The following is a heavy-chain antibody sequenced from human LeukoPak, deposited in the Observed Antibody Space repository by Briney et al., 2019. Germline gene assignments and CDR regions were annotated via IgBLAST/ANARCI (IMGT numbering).Heavy chain of an antibody. CDR2: ISGSGGRT. CDR1: GFTFSSYA. Sequence: GGSLRLSCEASGFTFSSYAMSWVRQAPGKGLEWVSAISGSGGRTYCADSVKGRFTISRDNSKNTLYLQMNSLRAEDTAVYYCAKRYHWSYGFWSGYYTPFDYWGQGTLVTVSS. D-gene: IGHD3-3*01. J-gene: IGHJ4*02. CDR3: AKRYHWSYGFWSGYYTPFDY. V-gene: IGHV3-23*01.